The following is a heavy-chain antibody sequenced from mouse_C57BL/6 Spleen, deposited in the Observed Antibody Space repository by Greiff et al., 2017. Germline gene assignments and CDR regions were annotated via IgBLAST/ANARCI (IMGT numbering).Heavy chain of an antibody. J-gene: IGHJ3*01. CDR1: GFTFSSYA. V-gene: IGHV5-4*01. D-gene: IGHD2-9*01. Sequence: EVQRVESGGGLVKPGGSLKLSCAASGFTFSSYAMSWVRQTPEKRLEWVATISDGGSYTYYPDNVKGRFTISRDNAKNNLYLQMSHLKSEDTAMYYCARDTSYYGYDVGFAYWGQGTLVTVSA. CDR3: ARDTSYYGYDVGFAY. CDR2: ISDGGSYT.